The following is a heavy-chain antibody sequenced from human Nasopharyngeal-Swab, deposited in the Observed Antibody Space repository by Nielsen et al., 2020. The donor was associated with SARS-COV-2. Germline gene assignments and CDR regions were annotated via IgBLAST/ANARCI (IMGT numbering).Heavy chain of an antibody. D-gene: IGHD2-15*01. CDR2: IIPIFGTA. J-gene: IGHJ6*04. V-gene: IGHV1-69*13. Sequence: SVKVSCKASGGTFSSYAISWVRQAPGQGLEWMGGIIPIFGTANYAQKFQGRVTITADESTSTAYMELSSLRSEDTAVYYCAREGLGGSSEVVAMDVWGKGTTVTVSS. CDR1: GGTFSSYA. CDR3: AREGLGGSSEVVAMDV.